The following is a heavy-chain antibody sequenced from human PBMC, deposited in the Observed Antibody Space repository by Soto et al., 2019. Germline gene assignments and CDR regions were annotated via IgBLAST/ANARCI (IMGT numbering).Heavy chain of an antibody. Sequence: EVQLLESGGGLVQPGGSLRLYCAASGFTFSSYAMSWVRQAQGKGLEWVSTISGSGGSTFYADSVKGRFTISRDNSKNTLYLQINNPRAEDTAVYYCAKGGLLTEVAYFDYWGQGTLGTVSS. V-gene: IGHV3-23*01. CDR2: ISGSGGST. CDR3: AKGGLLTEVAYFDY. CDR1: GFTFSSYA. J-gene: IGHJ4*02. D-gene: IGHD7-27*01.